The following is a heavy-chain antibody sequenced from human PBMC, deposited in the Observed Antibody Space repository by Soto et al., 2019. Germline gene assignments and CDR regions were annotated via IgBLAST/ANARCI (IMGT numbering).Heavy chain of an antibody. D-gene: IGHD2-15*01. CDR1: GGAISSGY. CDR2: IYYSGST. J-gene: IGHJ3*02. V-gene: IGHV4-59*08. CDR3: ASLEGYCSGGSCYLGAFDI. Sequence: SETLSLTCTDTGGAISSGYWSWNGQPPGKGLEWIGYIYYSGSTNYNPSLKSRVTISVDTSKNQFSLKLSSVTAADTAVYYCASLEGYCSGGSCYLGAFDIWGQGTMVT.